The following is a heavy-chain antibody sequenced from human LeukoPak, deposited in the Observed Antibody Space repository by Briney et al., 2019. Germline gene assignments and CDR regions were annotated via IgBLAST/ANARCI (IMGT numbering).Heavy chain of an antibody. Sequence: TSETLSLTCTVSGGSISSYYWSWIRQPPGKGLEWIGYIYYSGSTNYNPSLKSRVTISVDTSKNQFSLKLSSVTAADTAVYYCARLNQVLWFGELPKYYFDYWGQGTLVTVSS. D-gene: IGHD3-10*01. J-gene: IGHJ4*02. CDR1: GGSISSYY. V-gene: IGHV4-59*08. CDR3: ARLNQVLWFGELPKYYFDY. CDR2: IYYSGST.